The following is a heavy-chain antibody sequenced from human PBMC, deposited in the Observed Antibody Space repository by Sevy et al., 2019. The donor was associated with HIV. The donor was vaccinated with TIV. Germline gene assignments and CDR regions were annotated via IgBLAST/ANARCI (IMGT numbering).Heavy chain of an antibody. CDR3: ARDLSLFDY. J-gene: IGHJ4*02. CDR1: GFTFSNYW. CDR2: INSDGTRT. V-gene: IGHV3-74*03. Sequence: GGSLRLSCAASGFTFSNYWMHWVRQAPGKGLVWVSRINSDGTRTTYADSVKGRFTISRGNAKNTLHLQMNSLRAEDTAVYFCARDLSLFDYWGQGTLVTVSS.